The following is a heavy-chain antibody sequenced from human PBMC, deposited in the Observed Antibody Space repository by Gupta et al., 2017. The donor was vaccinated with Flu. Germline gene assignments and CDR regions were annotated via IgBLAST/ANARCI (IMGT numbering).Heavy chain of an antibody. CDR2: FYSGDTT. CDR1: GFIIRSHH. D-gene: IGHD6-13*01. CDR3: ARGPSNVKLDGDY. Sequence: EVKLMESGGGLVHPGGSLRVSCAVSGFIIRSHHLNWVRQAPGKGLEWVSTFYSGDTTDYADSVKGRFTMSRDDSKNTVFLVMNNLRPEDTAVYYCARGPSNVKLDGDYWGQGTLVTVSS. V-gene: IGHV3-66*02. J-gene: IGHJ4*02.